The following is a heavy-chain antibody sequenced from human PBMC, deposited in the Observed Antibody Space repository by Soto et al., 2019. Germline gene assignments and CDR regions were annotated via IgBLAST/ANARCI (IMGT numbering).Heavy chain of an antibody. CDR2: ISGSDGKT. D-gene: IGHD3-3*01. J-gene: IGHJ4*02. CDR1: GFSFGSYA. V-gene: IGHV3-23*01. Sequence: GGSLRLSCAASGFSFGSYALSWVRQAPGKGLEWVSTISGSDGKTFYADSVKGRFSISRDTSQSALYLQTNSLRADDTAMYYCARWSYLDYWGQGTRVTVSS. CDR3: ARWSYLDY.